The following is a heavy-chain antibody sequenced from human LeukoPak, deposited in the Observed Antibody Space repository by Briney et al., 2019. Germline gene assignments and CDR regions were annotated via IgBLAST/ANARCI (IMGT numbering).Heavy chain of an antibody. CDR2: INSGSSTI. J-gene: IGHJ6*03. Sequence: PGGSLRLSCAASGFTFSSYSMNWVRQAPGKGLEWVSYINSGSSTIYYADSVKGRFTISRDNAKNSLYPQMNSLRAEDTAMYYCARGSGGGSGTYYYYYMDVWGNGTTVTVSS. D-gene: IGHD3-10*01. CDR3: ARGSGGGSGTYYYYYMDV. V-gene: IGHV3-48*01. CDR1: GFTFSSYS.